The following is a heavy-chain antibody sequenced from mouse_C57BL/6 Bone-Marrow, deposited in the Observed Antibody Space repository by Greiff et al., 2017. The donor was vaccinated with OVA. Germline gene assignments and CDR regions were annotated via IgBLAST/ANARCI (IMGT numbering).Heavy chain of an antibody. D-gene: IGHD2-3*01. Sequence: EVKLVESGGDLVKPGGSLKLSCAASGFTFSSYGMSWVRQTPDKRLEWVATISSGGSYTYYPDSVKGRFTISRDNAKNTLYLQMSSLKSEDTAMYYCARQGWLLPFAYWGQGTLVTVSA. CDR1: GFTFSSYG. V-gene: IGHV5-6*02. CDR2: ISSGGSYT. J-gene: IGHJ3*01. CDR3: ARQGWLLPFAY.